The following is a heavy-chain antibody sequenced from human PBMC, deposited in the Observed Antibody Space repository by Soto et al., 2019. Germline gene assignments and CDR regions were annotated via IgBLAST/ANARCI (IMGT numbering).Heavy chain of an antibody. CDR3: ARLVAAAGRAFDI. Sequence: GGSLRLSCAASGFTFSTFSMNWVRQAPGKGLEWISYISSSSSTIYYADSVEGRFTISRDNAKKSVYRQMNSLRDEDTAVYYCARLVAAAGRAFDIWGQGTMVTVSS. D-gene: IGHD6-13*01. CDR2: ISSSSSTI. V-gene: IGHV3-48*02. J-gene: IGHJ3*02. CDR1: GFTFSTFS.